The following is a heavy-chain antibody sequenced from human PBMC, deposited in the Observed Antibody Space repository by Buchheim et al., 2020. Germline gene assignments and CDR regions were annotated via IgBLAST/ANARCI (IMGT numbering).Heavy chain of an antibody. D-gene: IGHD3-16*02. CDR3: ARGPNITFGGVIPLHFFDY. CDR1: GGSFSGYY. J-gene: IGHJ4*02. V-gene: IGHV4-34*01. CDR2: INHSGST. Sequence: QVQLQQWGAGLLKPSETLSLTCAVYGGSFSGYYWSWIRQPPGKGLEWIGEINHSGSTNYNPSLKSRVTIPVDTSKNQFSLKLSSVTAADTAVYYCARGPNITFGGVIPLHFFDYWGQGTL.